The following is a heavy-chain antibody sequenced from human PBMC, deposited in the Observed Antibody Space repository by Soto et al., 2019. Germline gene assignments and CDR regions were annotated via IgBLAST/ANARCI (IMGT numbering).Heavy chain of an antibody. J-gene: IGHJ4*02. V-gene: IGHV3-23*01. CDR3: AKDRGGGGIAAAAPPY. D-gene: IGHD6-13*01. Sequence: SGGSLRLSCAASGFTFSSYAMSWVRQAPGKGLEWVSAISGSGGSTYYADSVKGRFTISRDNSKNTLYLQMNSLRAEDTAVYYCAKDRGGGGIAAAAPPYWGQGTLVTVSS. CDR2: ISGSGGST. CDR1: GFTFSSYA.